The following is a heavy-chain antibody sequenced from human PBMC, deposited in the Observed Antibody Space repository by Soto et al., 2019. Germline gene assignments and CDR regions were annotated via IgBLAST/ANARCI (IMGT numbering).Heavy chain of an antibody. CDR3: VQNDGDYVY. Sequence: EVQLVESGGGLVQPGGSLRLSCTSSGVTFSRSWMHWVRQVPGKGLVWVSRIYVDGSGTTYADSVQGRFTISRDNAQNTLYLHMNSLRAEDTAVYYCVQNDGDYVYWGQGTLVSVSS. D-gene: IGHD4-17*01. CDR1: GVTFSRSW. J-gene: IGHJ4*02. V-gene: IGHV3-74*01. CDR2: IYVDGSGT.